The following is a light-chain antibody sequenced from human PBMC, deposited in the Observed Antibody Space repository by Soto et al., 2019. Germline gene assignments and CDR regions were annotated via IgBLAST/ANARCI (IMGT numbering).Light chain of an antibody. J-gene: IGLJ7*01. CDR2: VGTGGIVG. CDR1: SGYSNYK. Sequence: QLVLTQPPSASASLGASVTLTCTLSSGYSNYKVDWYQQRPGKGPRFVMRVGTGGIVGSKGDSIPDRFSVLGSGLNRYLTIKNIQEEDESDYHCGADHGSGSNFVYVFGTGTQLTVL. CDR3: GADHGSGSNFVYV. V-gene: IGLV9-49*01.